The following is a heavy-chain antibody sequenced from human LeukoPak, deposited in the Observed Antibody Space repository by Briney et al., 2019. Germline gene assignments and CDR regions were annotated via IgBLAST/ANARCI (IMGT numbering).Heavy chain of an antibody. J-gene: IGHJ4*02. Sequence: GESLKISCQVSGYNFATYWIGWVRQMPGKGLEWMGIISPADSDTRYSPSFQGQVTISADKSINTAYLQWSSLRASATAIYYCARQAALAGPGIDYWGQGTLVTVSS. CDR3: ARQAALAGPGIDY. V-gene: IGHV5-51*01. D-gene: IGHD6-19*01. CDR1: GYNFATYW. CDR2: ISPADSDT.